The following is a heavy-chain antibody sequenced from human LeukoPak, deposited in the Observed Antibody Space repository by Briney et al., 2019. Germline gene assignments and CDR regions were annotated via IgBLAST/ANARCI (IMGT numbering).Heavy chain of an antibody. CDR1: GFTFSSYS. CDR3: ARDRAGYFDY. Sequence: GGSLRLSCAASGFTFSSYSMNWVRQAPGQGLEWVSYISSSSSTIYYADSVKGRFTISRDNAKNSLYLQMNSLRAEDTAVYYCARDRAGYFDYWGQGTLVTVSS. CDR2: ISSSSSTI. V-gene: IGHV3-48*04. J-gene: IGHJ4*02.